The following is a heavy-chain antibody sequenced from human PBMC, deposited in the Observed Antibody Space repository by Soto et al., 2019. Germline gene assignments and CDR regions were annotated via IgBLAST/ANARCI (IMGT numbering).Heavy chain of an antibody. CDR2: IKQDGSEK. J-gene: IGHJ4*02. V-gene: IGHV3-7*01. D-gene: IGHD2-2*01. CDR3: ARGLVVPAAMGDY. Sequence: GGSLRLSCAASGFTFSSYWMSWVRQAPGKGLEWVANIKQDGSEKYYVDSVKGRFTISRDNAKNSLYLQMNSLRAEDTAVYYCARGLVVPAAMGDYWGQGTLVTVSS. CDR1: GFTFSSYW.